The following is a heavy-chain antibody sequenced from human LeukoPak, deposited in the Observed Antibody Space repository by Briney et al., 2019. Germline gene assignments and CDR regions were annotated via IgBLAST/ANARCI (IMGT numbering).Heavy chain of an antibody. CDR1: GFTFNNAW. V-gene: IGHV3-15*01. J-gene: IGHJ4*02. CDR2: IKSKVDGATT. Sequence: PGGSLRLSCAASGFTFNNAWPTWVRQAPGKGLEWVGRIKSKVDGATTQYAAPVKGRFSISRDDSKDTLYLQMDSLKTEDTAIYYCTTEGDCSGYTPFDYWGQGTLVTVSS. CDR3: TTEGDCSGYTPFDY. D-gene: IGHD2-15*01.